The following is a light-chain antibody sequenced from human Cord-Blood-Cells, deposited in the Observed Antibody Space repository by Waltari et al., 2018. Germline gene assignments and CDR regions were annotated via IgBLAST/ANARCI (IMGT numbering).Light chain of an antibody. J-gene: IGKJ4*01. V-gene: IGKV1-5*03. CDR2: KAS. CDR1: QSISSL. Sequence: IQMTPSPSTRSASVGARDTITCRASQSISSLLAWYQQKTGKAPKLLIYKASSLESGVPSSFRGSESGTEFILTISSLQPDDFATYYCQQYNSYSVTFGGGTKVEIK. CDR3: QQYNSYSVT.